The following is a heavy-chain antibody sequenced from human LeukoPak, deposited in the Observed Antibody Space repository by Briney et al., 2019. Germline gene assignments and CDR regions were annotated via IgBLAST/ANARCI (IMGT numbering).Heavy chain of an antibody. V-gene: IGHV6-1*01. CDR1: GDSVSSNSAA. CDR2: TYYRSKWYN. D-gene: IGHD6-13*01. J-gene: IGHJ4*02. CDR3: ARTPRRYSSSWTSFDY. Sequence: SQTLSLTCAISGDSVSSNSAAWNWIRQSPSRGLEWLGRTYYRSKWYNDYAVSVKSRITINPDTSKNQFSLQPNSVTPEDTAVYYCARTPRRYSSSWTSFDYWGQGTLVTVSS.